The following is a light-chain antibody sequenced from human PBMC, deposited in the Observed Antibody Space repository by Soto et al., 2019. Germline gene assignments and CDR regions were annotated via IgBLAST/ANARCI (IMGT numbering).Light chain of an antibody. CDR2: ANS. CDR3: AAWDDSLNGWV. J-gene: IGLJ3*02. V-gene: IGLV1-44*01. Sequence: QSVVTQPPSASGTPGQRVTISCSGSSSNIGSNTVHWYQQLPGTAPKLLMYANSQRPSGVPDRFSGSKSGTSASLAISGLQSEDEADYHCAAWDDSLNGWVFGGGTKVTVL. CDR1: SSNIGSNT.